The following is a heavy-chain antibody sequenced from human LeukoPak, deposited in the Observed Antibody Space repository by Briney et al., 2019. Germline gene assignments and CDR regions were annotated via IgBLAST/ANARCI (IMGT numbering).Heavy chain of an antibody. CDR1: GFTFSDYW. Sequence: GSLRLSCAASGFTFSDYWMHWVRQAPGKGLEWIGEINHSGSTNYNPSLESRVTISVDTSKNQFSLKLSSVTAADTAVYYCAREGNSSSWSLGLDYWGQGTLVTVSS. V-gene: IGHV4-34*01. CDR2: INHSGST. CDR3: AREGNSSSWSLGLDY. J-gene: IGHJ4*02. D-gene: IGHD6-13*01.